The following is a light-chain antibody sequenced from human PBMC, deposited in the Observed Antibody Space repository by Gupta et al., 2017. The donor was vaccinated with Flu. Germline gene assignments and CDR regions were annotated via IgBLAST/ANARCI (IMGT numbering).Light chain of an antibody. Sequence: VTPGEPASISCRSSQSLIHRNGNNYLDWYLQKPGQSPQLLIYMGSNRASGVPDRFSGSGSGTDFTLKISRVEAEDVGIYYCRQSLQPRLGFGGGTKVEIK. CDR3: RQSLQPRLG. J-gene: IGKJ4*01. CDR2: MGS. CDR1: QSLIHRNGNNY. V-gene: IGKV2-28*01.